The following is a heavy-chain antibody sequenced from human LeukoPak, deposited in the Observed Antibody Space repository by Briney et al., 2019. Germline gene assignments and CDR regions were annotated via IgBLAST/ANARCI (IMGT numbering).Heavy chain of an antibody. D-gene: IGHD1/OR15-1a*01. V-gene: IGHV1-69*05. CDR2: IIHIFGTA. CDR3: ATGPGYWNNDAFDI. Sequence: SVKVSCKASGGTFSSYAISWVRQAPGQGLEWMGRIIHIFGTANYAQKFQGRVTITTDESTSTAYMELSSLRSEDTAVYYCATGPGYWNNDAFDIWGQGTMVTVSS. CDR1: GGTFSSYA. J-gene: IGHJ3*02.